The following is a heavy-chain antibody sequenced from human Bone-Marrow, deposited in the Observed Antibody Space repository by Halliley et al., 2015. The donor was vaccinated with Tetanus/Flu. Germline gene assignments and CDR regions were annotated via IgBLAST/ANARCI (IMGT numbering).Heavy chain of an antibody. CDR1: GGSMHSYY. Sequence: TLSLTCTVSGGSMHSYYWSWIRQPPGKGLEWLGHVFYSGRTSYNPSLKSRVIISVDVSKNRFSLELNSVTAADTAIYYCARDSVAGILFDNWGQGTLVTVSS. CDR3: ARDSVAGILFDN. CDR2: VFYSGRT. V-gene: IGHV4-59*12. D-gene: IGHD6-19*01. J-gene: IGHJ4*02.